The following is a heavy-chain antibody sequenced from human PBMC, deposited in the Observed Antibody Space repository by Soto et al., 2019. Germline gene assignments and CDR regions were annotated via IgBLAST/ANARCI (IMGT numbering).Heavy chain of an antibody. CDR2: IRNKANSYAT. CDR3: ISHSPEDMIRT. D-gene: IGHD2-15*01. V-gene: IGHV3-73*01. CDR1: GFTFSGSS. Sequence: GGSLRLSCAASGFTFSGSSVHWVRQASGKGLEWVGRIRNKANSYATAYAASVRGRFTISRDDSKNTAFLQMNSLNTEETAVYYCISHSPEDMIRTWGQGTLVTVSS. J-gene: IGHJ4*02.